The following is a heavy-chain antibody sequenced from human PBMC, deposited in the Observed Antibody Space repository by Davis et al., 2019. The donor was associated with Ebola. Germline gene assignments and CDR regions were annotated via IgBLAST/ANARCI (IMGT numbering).Heavy chain of an antibody. Sequence: SETLSLTCTVSGGSISSYYWSWIRQHPGKGLEWIGYIYYSGSTYYNPSLKSRVTISVDTSKNQFSLKLSSVTAADTAVYYCAGRDCSGGSCAFDYWGQGTLVTVSS. CDR2: IYYSGST. CDR3: AGRDCSGGSCAFDY. J-gene: IGHJ4*02. V-gene: IGHV4-59*06. D-gene: IGHD2-15*01. CDR1: GGSISSYY.